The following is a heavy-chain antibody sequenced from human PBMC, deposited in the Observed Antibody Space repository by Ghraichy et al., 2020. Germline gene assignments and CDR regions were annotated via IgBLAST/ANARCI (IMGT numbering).Heavy chain of an antibody. J-gene: IGHJ4*02. Sequence: SQTLSLTCTVSGGSISSGSYYWSWIRQPAGKGLEWIGRIYTSGSTNYNPSLKSRVTISVDTSKNQFSLKLSSVTAADTAVYYCARGGYYDSSGLLDYWGQGTLVTVSS. D-gene: IGHD3-22*01. V-gene: IGHV4-61*02. CDR3: ARGGYYDSSGLLDY. CDR2: IYTSGST. CDR1: GGSISSGSYY.